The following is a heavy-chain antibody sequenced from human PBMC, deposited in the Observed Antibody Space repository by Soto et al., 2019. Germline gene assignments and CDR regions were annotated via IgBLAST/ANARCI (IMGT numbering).Heavy chain of an antibody. J-gene: IGHJ5*02. Sequence: EVQLLESGGGLVQPGGSLRLSCAASGFTFSSYAMSWVRQAPGKGLEWVSAISGSGGSTYYADSVKGRFTISRDNSKNALYLQMNSQRGEDTAVYYCAKEGEAAIFGVVIMQDWFDPWGQGTLVTVSS. CDR1: GFTFSSYA. V-gene: IGHV3-23*01. CDR3: AKEGEAAIFGVVIMQDWFDP. CDR2: ISGSGGST. D-gene: IGHD3-3*01.